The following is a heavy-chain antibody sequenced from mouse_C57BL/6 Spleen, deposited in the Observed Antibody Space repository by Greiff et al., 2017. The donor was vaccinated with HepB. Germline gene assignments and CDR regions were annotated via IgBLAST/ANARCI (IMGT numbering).Heavy chain of an antibody. J-gene: IGHJ4*01. CDR3: ARHYGNYPYYYAMDY. Sequence: QVQLKQPGAELVRPGSSVKLSCKASGYTFTSYWMHWVKQRPIQGLEWIGNIDPSDSETHYNQKFKDKATLTVDKSSSTAYMQLSSLTSEDSAVYYCARHYGNYPYYYAMDYWGQGTSVTVSS. CDR1: GYTFTSYW. V-gene: IGHV1-52*01. CDR2: IDPSDSET. D-gene: IGHD2-1*01.